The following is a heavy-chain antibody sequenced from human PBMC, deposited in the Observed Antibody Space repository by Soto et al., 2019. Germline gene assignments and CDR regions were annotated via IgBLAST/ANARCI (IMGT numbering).Heavy chain of an antibody. D-gene: IGHD2-15*01. CDR1: GGSISSTNW. CDR3: APLPTRIVVVVLPIPS. V-gene: IGHV4-4*02. Sequence: QVQLQQSGPRLARPSGTLSLTCVVSGGSISSTNWWTWVRQTPGKGLEWIGEIYHTGSTKYNPSRKNRVTIPLDKSNNHISLNLKSVTAADTAVYYCAPLPTRIVVVVLPIPSWGQGTLVTVSS. J-gene: IGHJ4*02. CDR2: IYHTGST.